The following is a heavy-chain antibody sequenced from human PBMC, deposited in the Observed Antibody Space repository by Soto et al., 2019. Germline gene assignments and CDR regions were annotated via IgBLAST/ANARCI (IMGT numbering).Heavy chain of an antibody. CDR1: GYIFTNYW. J-gene: IGHJ6*02. CDR2: IDPSRGST. V-gene: IGHV1-46*01. CDR3: AVCGGNMPPYAYTGLDV. Sequence: QDQLVQSGAEVKKPGASVKVSCEASGYIFTNYWISWVRLAPGQGLEWMGIIDPSRGSTTYAPKFQGRITMTRDTAAYTAYMELSRLRSEDTAVYYCAVCGGNMPPYAYTGLDVWGQGTKVIVSS. D-gene: IGHD2-21*01.